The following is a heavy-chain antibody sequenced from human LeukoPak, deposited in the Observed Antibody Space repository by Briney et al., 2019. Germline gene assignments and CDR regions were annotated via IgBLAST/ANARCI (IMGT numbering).Heavy chain of an antibody. CDR2: ISYDATKK. V-gene: IGHV3-30-3*01. J-gene: IGHJ4*02. D-gene: IGHD2-2*01. CDR1: GFTFKSHA. Sequence: GGSLRLSCAASGFTFKSHAMHWVRQAPGKGLEWVAFISYDATKKNYVDSVKGRFTVSRDNSKSALYLQMNSLRLEDTAVYYCARDLSTCYATDYWGQGTLVTVSS. CDR3: ARDLSTCYATDY.